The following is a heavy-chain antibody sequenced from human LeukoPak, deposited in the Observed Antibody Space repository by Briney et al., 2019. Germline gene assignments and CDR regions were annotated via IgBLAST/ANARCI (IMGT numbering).Heavy chain of an antibody. CDR2: IIPIFGTA. Sequence: SVKVSCKASGGTFSSYAISWVRQAPGQGLEWMGGIIPIFGTANYAQKFRGRVTITTDESTSTAYMELSSLRSEDTAVYYCAKDLHGYYDILTGYYPIGKPDAFDIWGQGTMVTVSS. CDR3: AKDLHGYYDILTGYYPIGKPDAFDI. CDR1: GGTFSSYA. J-gene: IGHJ3*02. V-gene: IGHV1-69*05. D-gene: IGHD3-9*01.